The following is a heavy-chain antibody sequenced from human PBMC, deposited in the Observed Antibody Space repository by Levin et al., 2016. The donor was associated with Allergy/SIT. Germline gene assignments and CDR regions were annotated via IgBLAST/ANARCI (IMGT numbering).Heavy chain of an antibody. CDR2: IYYSGST. CDR1: GGSISSGGYY. V-gene: IGHV4-31*03. Sequence: LRLSCTVSGGSISSGGYYWSWIRQHPGKGLEWIGYIYYSGSTYYNPSLKSRVTISVDTSKNQFSLKLSSVTAADTAVYYCARDGILGAAAGFYYYGMDVWGQGTTVTVSS. CDR3: ARDGILGAAAGFYYYGMDV. J-gene: IGHJ6*02. D-gene: IGHD6-13*01.